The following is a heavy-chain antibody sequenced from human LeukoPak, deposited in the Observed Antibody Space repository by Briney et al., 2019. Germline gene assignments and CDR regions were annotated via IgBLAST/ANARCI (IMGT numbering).Heavy chain of an antibody. Sequence: GGSLRLSCAASGFTFDDYGMSWVRQAPGKGLEWVSGINWNGGSTGYADSVKGRFTISRDNAKNSLYLQMNSLRAEDTALYYCARGTLKAAATDFDYWGHGTLVTVSS. J-gene: IGHJ4*01. CDR3: ARGTLKAAATDFDY. CDR2: INWNGGST. V-gene: IGHV3-20*04. D-gene: IGHD6-13*01. CDR1: GFTFDDYG.